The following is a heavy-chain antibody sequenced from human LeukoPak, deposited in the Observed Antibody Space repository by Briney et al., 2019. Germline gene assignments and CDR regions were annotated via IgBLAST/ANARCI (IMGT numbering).Heavy chain of an antibody. J-gene: IGHJ6*03. V-gene: IGHV1-24*01. CDR2: FDPEDGET. CDR1: GYNLTELS. D-gene: IGHD3-10*01. Sequence: ASVKVSCEVSGYNLTELSMHWVRQAPGKGLEWMGGFDPEDGETIYAQKIQGRVTMTTDTSTSTAYMELRSLRSDDTAVYYCARHAHALIGEYYYYYYMDVWGEGTTVTVSS. CDR3: ARHAHALIGEYYYYYYMDV.